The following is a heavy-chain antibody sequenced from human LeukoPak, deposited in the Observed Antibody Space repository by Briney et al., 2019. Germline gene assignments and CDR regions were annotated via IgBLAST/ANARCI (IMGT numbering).Heavy chain of an antibody. CDR1: AFRFSGSW. J-gene: IGHJ4*02. V-gene: IGHV3-7*01. CDR3: ARAYDNSGRTLDY. D-gene: IGHD3-22*01. CDR2: IKEDGSEQ. Sequence: PGGSLRLSCAASAFRFSGSWMNWVRQAPGKGLEWVANIKEDGSEQHYVDSEKGRFIISRDNAKNSLYLQMNSLKVEDTAIYYCARAYDNSGRTLDYWGQGTLVTVSS.